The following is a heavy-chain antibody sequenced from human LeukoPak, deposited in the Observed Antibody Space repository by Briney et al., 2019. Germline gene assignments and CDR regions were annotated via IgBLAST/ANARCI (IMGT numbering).Heavy chain of an antibody. V-gene: IGHV3-74*01. CDR3: AKPHQNTFGVVTLLDFDY. J-gene: IGHJ4*02. CDR1: GFTFSSYY. Sequence: GGSLRLSCEASGFTFSSYYMHWVRQPPGRGLVWVSRISSDGRTTNYADSVKGRFTVSRDNAKNTLYLQMNSLRAEDTAVYYCAKPHQNTFGVVTLLDFDYWGQGTLVTVSS. D-gene: IGHD3-3*01. CDR2: ISSDGRTT.